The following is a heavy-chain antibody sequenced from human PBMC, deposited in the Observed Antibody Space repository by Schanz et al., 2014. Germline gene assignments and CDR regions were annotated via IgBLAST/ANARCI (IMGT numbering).Heavy chain of an antibody. D-gene: IGHD4-4*01. CDR2: IRADGRMT. CDR3: AGGKTTGLAY. J-gene: IGHJ4*02. Sequence: EVQLVESGGGLVQPGRSLRLSCAASGFTFSSYWMHWVRQAPGKGPEWISHIRADGRMTNYAASVEGRFTISRDVAKNTLYLQMFSLRAEDMGVYYCAGGKTTGLAYWGQGTQVAVSS. V-gene: IGHV3-74*01. CDR1: GFTFSSYW.